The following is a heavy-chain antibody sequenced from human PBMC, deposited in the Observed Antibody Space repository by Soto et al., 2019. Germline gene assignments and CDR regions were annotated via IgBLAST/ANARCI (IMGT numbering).Heavy chain of an antibody. CDR3: ARSWVTGKGGMDV. CDR2: INGYTGNT. Sequence: QVQLVQSGAEVKKPGASVKVSCKTSGYTFTSYVLSWVRQAPGQGLEWMGWINGYTGNTNYAQKFQGRVTMTTDSSTNTAYLDLWTLISDYTAVYYCARSWVTGKGGMDVWGQGTTVTVSS. J-gene: IGHJ6*02. CDR1: GYTFTSYV. V-gene: IGHV1-18*01. D-gene: IGHD3-16*01.